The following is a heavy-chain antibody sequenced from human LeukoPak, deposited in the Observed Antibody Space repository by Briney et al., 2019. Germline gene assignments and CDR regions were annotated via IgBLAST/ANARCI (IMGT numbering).Heavy chain of an antibody. CDR1: GGSFSGYY. J-gene: IGHJ5*02. CDR2: INHSGST. CDR3: ARVPPAAPPDWFDP. Sequence: SETLSLTCAVYGGSFSGYYWSWIRQPPGKGLEWIGEINHSGSTNYNPSLKSRVTISVDTSKNQFSLKLSSVTAADTAVYYCARVPPAAPPDWFDPWGQGTLVTVSS. D-gene: IGHD6-13*01. V-gene: IGHV4-34*01.